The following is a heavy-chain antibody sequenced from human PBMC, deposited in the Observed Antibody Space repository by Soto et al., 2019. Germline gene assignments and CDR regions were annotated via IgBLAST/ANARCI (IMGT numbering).Heavy chain of an antibody. CDR1: GFTFSSYG. J-gene: IGHJ4*02. CDR3: AKDGVDYVDYSFDF. Sequence: QVPLVESGGGVVQPGRSLRLSCAASGFTFSSYGMHWVLQAPGKGLEWVAVISDDGSNKYYADSVKGRFTISRDNSKNTLYLQMNSLRAEDTALYYCAKDGVDYVDYSFDFWGQGTLVTVSS. CDR2: ISDDGSNK. D-gene: IGHD4-17*01. V-gene: IGHV3-30*18.